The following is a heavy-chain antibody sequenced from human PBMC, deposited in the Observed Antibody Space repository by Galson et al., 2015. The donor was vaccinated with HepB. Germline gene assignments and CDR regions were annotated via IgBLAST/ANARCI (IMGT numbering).Heavy chain of an antibody. V-gene: IGHV3-23*01. Sequence: SLRLSCAASGFAFDSHAMSWVRQAPGRGLEWISGITGKGDSTFYADPVKGRFTVSKDNSNNMLYLQMKSLRAEDAGLYFCAKGYGLFDSWGQGILVTVSS. D-gene: IGHD5-18*01. J-gene: IGHJ5*01. CDR2: ITGKGDST. CDR1: GFAFDSHA. CDR3: AKGYGLFDS.